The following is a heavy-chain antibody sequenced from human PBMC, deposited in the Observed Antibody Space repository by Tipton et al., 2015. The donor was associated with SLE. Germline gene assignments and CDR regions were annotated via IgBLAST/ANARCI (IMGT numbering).Heavy chain of an antibody. J-gene: IGHJ4*02. D-gene: IGHD3-16*01. Sequence: LRLSCTVSGGSISSSSYYWGWIRQPPGKGLEWIGYIYYSGSTNYNPSLKSRVTISVDTSKNQFSLKLSSVTAADTAVYYCATSGGAIDYWGQGTLVTVSS. CDR3: ATSGGAIDY. V-gene: IGHV4-61*05. CDR1: GGSISSSSYY. CDR2: IYYSGST.